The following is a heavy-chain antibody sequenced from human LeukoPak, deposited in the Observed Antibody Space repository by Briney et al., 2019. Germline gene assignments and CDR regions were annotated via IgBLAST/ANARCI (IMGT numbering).Heavy chain of an antibody. CDR2: ISSSSSYI. J-gene: IGHJ4*02. V-gene: IGHV3-21*01. D-gene: IGHD6-6*01. CDR3: ARDLVRGFSSPYYFDY. CDR1: GFTFSSYA. Sequence: GGSLRLSCAASGFTFSSYAMSWVRQAPGKGLEWVSSISSSSSYIYYADSVKGRFTISRDNAKNSLYLQMNSLRAEDTAVYYCARDLVRGFSSPYYFDYWGLGTLVTVSS.